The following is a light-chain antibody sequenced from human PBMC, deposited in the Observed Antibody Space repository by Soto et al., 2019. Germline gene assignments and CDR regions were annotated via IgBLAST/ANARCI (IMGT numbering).Light chain of an antibody. CDR3: QQYNNWPSLT. CDR1: QSISSW. CDR2: GAS. V-gene: IGKV3-15*01. Sequence: MTQSPSTLSASVGDRVTITCRASQSISSWLAWYQQKPGQAPRLLIYGASTRATGIPARFSGSGSGTEFTLTISSLQSEDFAVYYCQQYNNWPSLTFGGGTKVGIK. J-gene: IGKJ4*01.